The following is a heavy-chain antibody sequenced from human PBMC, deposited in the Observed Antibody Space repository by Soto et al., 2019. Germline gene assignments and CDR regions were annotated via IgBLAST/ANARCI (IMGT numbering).Heavy chain of an antibody. CDR3: AKEVCILGTDTRGDFDF. D-gene: IGHD2-8*01. Sequence: EVQLLESGGGLVQPGGSLRLSCAASGFAFTSHAMSWVRQAPGKGLDWVSVISWNADRTYYADSVRGRFTISRDNFKETLYLHMSSLRAEDTAIYYCAKEVCILGTDTRGDFDFWVQGTLVTVSS. CDR1: GFAFTSHA. CDR2: ISWNADRT. V-gene: IGHV3-23*01. J-gene: IGHJ4*02.